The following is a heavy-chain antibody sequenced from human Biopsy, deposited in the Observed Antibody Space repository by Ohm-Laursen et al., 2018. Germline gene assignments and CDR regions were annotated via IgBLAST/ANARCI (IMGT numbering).Heavy chain of an antibody. CDR3: ASPNSGTYDV. J-gene: IGHJ6*02. D-gene: IGHD1-26*01. CDR2: IIPMSRTP. V-gene: IGHV1-69*13. Sequence: GASVKVSCSTSGGSFSMDAFSWMRQVPGQGLEWMGLIIPMSRTPDYAQKFQGRVTFTADESTSTVYMELTSLTSDDTAVYYCASPNSGTYDVWGQGTTVTVSS. CDR1: GGSFSMDA.